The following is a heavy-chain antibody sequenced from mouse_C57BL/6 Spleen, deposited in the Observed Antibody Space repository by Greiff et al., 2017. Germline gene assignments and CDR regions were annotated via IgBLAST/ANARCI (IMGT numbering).Heavy chain of an antibody. Sequence: EVKVVESGGGLVKPGGSLKLSCAASGFTFSSYAMSWVRQTPEKRLEWVATSSDGGSYTYYPDNVKGRFTISRDNAKNNLYLQMSHLKSEDTAMYYCARGGAVVATPFAYWGQGTLVTVSA. D-gene: IGHD1-1*01. CDR3: ARGGAVVATPFAY. J-gene: IGHJ3*01. V-gene: IGHV5-4*03. CDR2: SSDGGSYT. CDR1: GFTFSSYA.